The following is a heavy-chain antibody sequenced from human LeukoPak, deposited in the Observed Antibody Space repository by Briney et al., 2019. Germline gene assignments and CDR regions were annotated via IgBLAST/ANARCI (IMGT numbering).Heavy chain of an antibody. Sequence: PGGSLRLSCAVSGFTFSDFYMSWIRQAPGKGLEWVSYVTSSGGSTYYADSVKGRFTISRDNSKNTLYLQMNSLRAGDTAVYYCAKGNYDFWSGYPGLSYFDYWGQGTLVTVSS. CDR2: VTSSGGST. V-gene: IGHV3-23*01. CDR1: GFTFSDFY. D-gene: IGHD3-3*01. CDR3: AKGNYDFWSGYPGLSYFDY. J-gene: IGHJ4*02.